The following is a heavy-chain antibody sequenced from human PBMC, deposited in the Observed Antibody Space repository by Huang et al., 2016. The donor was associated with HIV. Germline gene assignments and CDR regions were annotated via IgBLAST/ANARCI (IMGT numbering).Heavy chain of an antibody. J-gene: IGHJ4*02. CDR1: GYTIADYF. D-gene: IGHD5-12*01. CDR3: TRDGVAPDEEFDY. Sequence: QVQLVQSGAEVKKPGASVKVSCKPSGYTIADYFIHWVRQAPGQGLEWMAWLNPKNGATNYAQKFLGRVTVTGDTSINTAYMEFSGLTSDDTANYYCTRDGVAPDEEFDYWGQGTLIIVSS. CDR2: LNPKNGAT. V-gene: IGHV1-2*02.